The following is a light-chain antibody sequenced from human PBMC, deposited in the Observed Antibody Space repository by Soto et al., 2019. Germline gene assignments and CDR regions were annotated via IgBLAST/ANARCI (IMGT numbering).Light chain of an antibody. J-gene: IGLJ3*02. CDR1: SSDVGGYNY. V-gene: IGLV2-14*01. Sequence: QSALTQPASVSGSPGQSITISCTGTSSDVGGYNYVSWYQQHPGKAPKLMIYEVSNRPSGVSNRFSGSKSGNTASLTISGLQAEDEADYYGSSYKSSSTIGGVFGGGTKLTVL. CDR2: EVS. CDR3: SSYKSSSTIGGV.